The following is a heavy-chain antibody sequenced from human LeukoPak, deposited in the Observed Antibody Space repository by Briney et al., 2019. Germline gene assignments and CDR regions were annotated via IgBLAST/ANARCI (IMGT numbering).Heavy chain of an antibody. Sequence: SETLSLTCTVSGGSISSYYWSWIRQPPGKGLEWIGYIYYSGSTNYNPSLKSRVTISVDTSKNQFSLKLGSVTAADTAVYYCARGIGGSPYGAPFYYWGQGTLVTVSS. CDR3: ARGIGGSPYGAPFYY. CDR2: IYYSGST. V-gene: IGHV4-59*01. J-gene: IGHJ4*02. D-gene: IGHD2-15*01. CDR1: GGSISSYY.